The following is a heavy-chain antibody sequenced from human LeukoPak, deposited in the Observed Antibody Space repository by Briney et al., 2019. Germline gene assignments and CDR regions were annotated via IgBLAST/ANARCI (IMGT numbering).Heavy chain of an antibody. Sequence: ASVKASCKTSGYTFSSYGITWVRQAPGQGLEWMGWISAYNGGTKYEQKLQGRVTMTTDTSTNTAYLELTSLSSDDTAMYYCARDFHYYGSGSLWDYWGQGTLVTVSS. CDR3: ARDFHYYGSGSLWDY. J-gene: IGHJ4*02. D-gene: IGHD3-10*01. V-gene: IGHV1-18*01. CDR2: ISAYNGGT. CDR1: GYTFSSYG.